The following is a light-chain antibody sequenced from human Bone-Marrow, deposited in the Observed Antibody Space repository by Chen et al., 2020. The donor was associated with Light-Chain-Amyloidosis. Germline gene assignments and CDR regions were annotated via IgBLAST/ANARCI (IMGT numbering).Light chain of an antibody. CDR1: QSIFYSSTNKNY. CDR2: WTS. J-gene: IGKJ4*01. CDR3: QQYFAPPLT. V-gene: IGKV4-1*01. Sequence: DIVMTQSPDSLAVSLGERAIINCKSSQSIFYSSTNKNYLAWYQQKAGQPPKLLISWTSNRQSGVPDRFRGSGSGTDFTLTISSLQAEDVAVYFCQQYFAPPLTFGGGTKVEIK.